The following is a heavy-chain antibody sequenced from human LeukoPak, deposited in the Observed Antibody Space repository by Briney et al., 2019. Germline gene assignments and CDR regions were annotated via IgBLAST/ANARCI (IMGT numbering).Heavy chain of an antibody. CDR1: GGTFSSYA. Sequence: GASVKVSCKASGGTFSSYAISWVRQAPGQGLEWMGGIIPIFGTANYAQKFQGRVTITADESTSTAYMELSSLRSEDTAVYYCVTSTVTTQGYYYGMDVWGQGTTVTVSS. J-gene: IGHJ6*02. CDR3: VTSTVTTQGYYYGMDV. D-gene: IGHD4-17*01. V-gene: IGHV1-69*01. CDR2: IIPIFGTA.